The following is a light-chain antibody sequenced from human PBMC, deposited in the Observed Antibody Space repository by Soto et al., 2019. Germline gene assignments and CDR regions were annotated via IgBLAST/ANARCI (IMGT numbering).Light chain of an antibody. CDR1: QSISSW. V-gene: IGKV1-5*01. CDR2: DAS. J-gene: IGKJ5*01. Sequence: DIQMKKSPSTLSASVGDRVTITCRASQSISSWLAWYQQKPGKAPKLLIYDASSLESGVPSRFSGSGSGTEFTLNICSLQPDDFAVYHCQQYTGWPPITFGQGTRLEIK. CDR3: QQYTGWPPIT.